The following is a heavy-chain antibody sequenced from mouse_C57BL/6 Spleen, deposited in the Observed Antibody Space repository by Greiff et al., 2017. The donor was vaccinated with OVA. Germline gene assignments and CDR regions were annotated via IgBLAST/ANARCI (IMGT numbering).Heavy chain of an antibody. CDR2: IDPSDSYT. CDR1: GYTFTSYW. D-gene: IGHD3-1*01. V-gene: IGHV1-59*01. J-gene: IGHJ4*01. Sequence: QVQLQQPGAELVRPGTSVKLSCKASGYTFTSYWMHWVKQRPGQGLEWIGVIDPSDSYTNYNQKFKGKATLTVDTSSSTAYMRLSSLTSEDSAVDYCARDPSYSHAMDYWGQGTSVTVSS. CDR3: ARDPSYSHAMDY.